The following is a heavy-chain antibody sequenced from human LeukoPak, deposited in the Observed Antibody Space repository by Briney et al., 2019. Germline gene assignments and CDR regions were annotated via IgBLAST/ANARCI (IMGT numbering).Heavy chain of an antibody. CDR2: ISSSSGYI. Sequence: GGSLRLSCAASGFTFSSYSMNWVRQAPGKGLEWVSSISSSSGYIYYADSVKGRFTISRDNAKNSLYLQMNSLRAEDTAVYYCARGAAAGTTDFQHWGQGTLVTVSS. CDR3: ARGAAAGTTDFQH. V-gene: IGHV3-21*01. J-gene: IGHJ1*01. D-gene: IGHD6-13*01. CDR1: GFTFSSYS.